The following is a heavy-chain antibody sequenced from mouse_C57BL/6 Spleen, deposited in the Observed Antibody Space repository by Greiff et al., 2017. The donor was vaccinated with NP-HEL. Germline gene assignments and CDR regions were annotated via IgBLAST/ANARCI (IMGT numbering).Heavy chain of an antibody. CDR1: GYTFSSYW. V-gene: IGHV1-50*01. D-gene: IGHD1-1*01. Sequence: VKLQESGAELVKPGASVKLSCKASGYTFSSYWMQWVKQRPGQGLEWIGEIDPSDSYTNYNQKFKGKATLTVDTSSSTAYMQLSSLTSEDSAVYYCARFTTVVATTDYFDYWGQGTTLTVSS. CDR3: ARFTTVVATTDYFDY. J-gene: IGHJ2*01. CDR2: IDPSDSYT.